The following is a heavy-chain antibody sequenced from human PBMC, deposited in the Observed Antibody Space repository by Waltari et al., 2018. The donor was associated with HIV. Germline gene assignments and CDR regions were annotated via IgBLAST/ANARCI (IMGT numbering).Heavy chain of an antibody. CDR2: IWYDGGNK. Sequence: QEQLVESGGGVVQPGRSLRLSGAASGITFSRSGIHWVRRAPGKGLEWVAVIWYDGGNKYYADSVKGRFTISRDNSKNTLYLQMISLRAEDTAVYYCARDPWDIAADLYYYYGMDVWGQGTTVTVSS. CDR1: GITFSRSG. D-gene: IGHD6-13*01. V-gene: IGHV3-33*01. J-gene: IGHJ6*02. CDR3: ARDPWDIAADLYYYYGMDV.